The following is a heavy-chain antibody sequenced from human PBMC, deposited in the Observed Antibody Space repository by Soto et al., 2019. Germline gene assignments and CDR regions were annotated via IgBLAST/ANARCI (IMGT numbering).Heavy chain of an antibody. Sequence: QVQLVQSGAEVKKPGSSVKVSCKASGGTFSSYAISWVRQAPGQGLEWMGGIIPILGTANYAQKVQGRVTITADESTSTAYMELSSLRSEDTAVYYCASSTVTTSYYYYGMDVWGQGTTVTVSS. D-gene: IGHD4-17*01. CDR2: IIPILGTA. CDR1: GGTFSSYA. CDR3: ASSTVTTSYYYYGMDV. V-gene: IGHV1-69*01. J-gene: IGHJ6*02.